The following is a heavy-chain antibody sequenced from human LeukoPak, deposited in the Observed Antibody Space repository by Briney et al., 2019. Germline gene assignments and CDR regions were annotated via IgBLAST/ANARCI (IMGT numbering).Heavy chain of an antibody. D-gene: IGHD3-16*02. CDR1: DYSISSGYGYY. Sequence: SEPLSLTCTVSDYSISSGYGYYWGWIRQPPGKGLEWIGNIYHSGITYYNHFNSSLKRRLTISIDTSKNQFSRQLNSVIPEDTAVYYCARNVRLGSGELSFAPFNNWFDPWGQGTLVTVSS. CDR2: IYHSGIT. V-gene: IGHV4-38-2*02. CDR3: ARNVRLGSGELSFAPFNNWFDP. J-gene: IGHJ5*02.